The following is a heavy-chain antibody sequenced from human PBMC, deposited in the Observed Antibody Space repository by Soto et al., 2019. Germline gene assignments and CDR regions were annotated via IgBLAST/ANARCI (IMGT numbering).Heavy chain of an antibody. J-gene: IGHJ4*02. CDR3: ARGPRWLQSKGLLDY. D-gene: IGHD5-12*01. CDR2: IYYSGTT. V-gene: IGHV4-39*01. Sequence: PSETLSLTCVVSGGSVTNTTYFWGWIRQPPGKGPEWIGSIYYSGTTYSNPSLKSRLTMSIDTSKNQFSLKLSSVTAADTAVYYCARGPRWLQSKGLLDYWGQGTLVTVSS. CDR1: GGSVTNTTYF.